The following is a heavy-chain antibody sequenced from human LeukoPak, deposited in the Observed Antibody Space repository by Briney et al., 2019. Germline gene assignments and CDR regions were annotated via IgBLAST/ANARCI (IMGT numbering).Heavy chain of an antibody. CDR2: ISGSGGLT. V-gene: IGHV3-23*01. CDR1: GFTFRSYA. J-gene: IGHJ6*02. D-gene: IGHD6-13*01. CDR3: ARDRSPGGIAAAGTFRNYYYYGMDV. Sequence: GGSLRLSCAASGFTFRSYAMSWVRQAPGKGLEWVSAISGSGGLTYYADYVKGRFTVSRDNSKNTLYLQMNSLRAEDTAVYYCARDRSPGGIAAAGTFRNYYYYGMDVWGQGTTVTVSS.